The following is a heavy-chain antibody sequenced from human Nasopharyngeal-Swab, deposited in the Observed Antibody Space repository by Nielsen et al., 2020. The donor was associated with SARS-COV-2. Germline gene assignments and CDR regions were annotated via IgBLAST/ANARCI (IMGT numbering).Heavy chain of an antibody. CDR2: ISGSGGST. D-gene: IGHD5-18*01. V-gene: IGHV3-23*01. J-gene: IGHJ4*02. CDR3: AKALQLWFRLGFDY. Sequence: GGSLRLSCAASGFTFSSYAMSWVRQAPGRGLEWVSAISGSGGSTYYADSVKGQFTISRDNSKNTLYLQMNSLRAEDTAVYYCAKALQLWFRLGFDYWGQGTLVTVSS. CDR1: GFTFSSYA.